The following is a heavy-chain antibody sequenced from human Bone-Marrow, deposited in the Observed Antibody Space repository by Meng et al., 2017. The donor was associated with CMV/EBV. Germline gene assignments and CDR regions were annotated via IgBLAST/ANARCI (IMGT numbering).Heavy chain of an antibody. Sequence: SETLSLTCTVSGGPISSSSYYWGWIRQPPGKGLEWIGEINHSGSTNYNPSLKSRVTISVDTSKNQFSLKLSSVTAADTAVYYCARVRSSEEDYDFWSGYPYYYYGMDVWGQGTTVTVSS. CDR1: GGPISSSSYY. V-gene: IGHV4-39*07. CDR2: INHSGST. D-gene: IGHD3-3*01. J-gene: IGHJ6*02. CDR3: ARVRSSEEDYDFWSGYPYYYYGMDV.